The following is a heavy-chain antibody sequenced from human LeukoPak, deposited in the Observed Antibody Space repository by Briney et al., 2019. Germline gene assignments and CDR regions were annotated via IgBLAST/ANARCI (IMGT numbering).Heavy chain of an antibody. Sequence: GGSLRLSCTVSGFAFSGYAMSWVRQAPGKGPEWVSSIGARGDVTYSADSVKGRFTISRDNSKRPLFLQMNSLRAEDTAVYYCAKVHYTASFPGSFPGRNYFDSWGQGSLVTVSS. J-gene: IGHJ4*02. CDR2: IGARGDVT. V-gene: IGHV3-23*01. CDR3: AKVHYTASFPGSFPGRNYFDS. D-gene: IGHD1-26*01. CDR1: GFAFSGYA.